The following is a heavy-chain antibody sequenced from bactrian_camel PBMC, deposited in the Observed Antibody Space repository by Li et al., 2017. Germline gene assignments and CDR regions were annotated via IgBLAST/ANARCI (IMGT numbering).Heavy chain of an antibody. Sequence: VQLVESGGGSVQAGQSLKLSCVVSGRIFSTCDMAWYRQAPGKERKLVSSFDANGNINYVDSVKGRFTISRDNAKNTVYLQMNSLQPEDTNVYYCATGTRLSRPWHVSRETGWWGQGTQVTVS. CDR1: GRIFSTCD. CDR3: ATGTRLSRPWHVSRETGW. V-gene: IGHV3S53*01. J-gene: IGHJ6*01. D-gene: IGHD7*01. CDR2: FDANGNI.